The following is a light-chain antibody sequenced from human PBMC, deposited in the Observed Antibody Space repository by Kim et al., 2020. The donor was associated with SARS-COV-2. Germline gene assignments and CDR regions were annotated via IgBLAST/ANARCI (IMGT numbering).Light chain of an antibody. CDR3: QSFDSNIQV. CDR1: SGSIASTN. J-gene: IGLJ3*02. Sequence: NFMLTQPHSVSESPGKTVTISCTRSSGSIASTNVQWYQQRPGTSPTAVIFENNQRPSGVPDRFSGSIDGSSNSASLTISGLKTEDDADYYCQSFDSNIQVFGGGTKLTVL. CDR2: ENN. V-gene: IGLV6-57*01.